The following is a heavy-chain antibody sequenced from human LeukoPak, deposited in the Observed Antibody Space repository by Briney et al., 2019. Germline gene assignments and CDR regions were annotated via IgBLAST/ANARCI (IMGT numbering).Heavy chain of an antibody. CDR3: ARLPYSSSWYGIYYFDY. CDR1: GDSISSSSYY. CDR2: IYSSGST. D-gene: IGHD6-13*01. J-gene: IGHJ4*02. Sequence: SETLSLTCTVSGDSISSSSYYWGWIRQPPGKGLGWIGSIYSSGSTYYNPSLKSRVTISVDTSKNQFSLILSSVTAADTAVYYCARLPYSSSWYGIYYFDYWGQGTLVTVSS. V-gene: IGHV4-39*01.